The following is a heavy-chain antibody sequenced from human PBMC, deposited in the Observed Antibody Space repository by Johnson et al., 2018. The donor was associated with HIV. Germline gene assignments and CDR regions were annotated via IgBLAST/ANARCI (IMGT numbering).Heavy chain of an antibody. D-gene: IGHD5-24*01. V-gene: IGHV3-9*01. Sequence: VQLVESGGGVVQPGGSLRLSCAASGFTFDDYAMHWVRQAPGKGLEWVSGISWNSGSIGYADSVKGRFTISRDKARNFLYLQMNSVRAEDTALYFCARVLNARPQWALDIWGQGTMVTVSS. CDR3: ARVLNARPQWALDI. J-gene: IGHJ3*02. CDR1: GFTFDDYA. CDR2: ISWNSGSI.